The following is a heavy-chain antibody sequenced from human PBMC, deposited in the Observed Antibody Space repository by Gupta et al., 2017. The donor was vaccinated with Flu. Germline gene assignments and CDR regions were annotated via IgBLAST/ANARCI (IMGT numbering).Heavy chain of an antibody. V-gene: IGHV3-21*01. D-gene: IGHD2-15*01. J-gene: IGHJ4*02. Sequence: EVQLVESGGGLVKPGGSLRLSCAASGFTFSSYSMNWVRQAPGKGLEWVSSISSSSSYIYYADSVKGRFTISRDNAKNSLYLQMNSLRAEDTAVYYCAREKVYCSGGSCYRGYFDYWGQGTLVTVSS. CDR1: GFTFSSYS. CDR2: ISSSSSYI. CDR3: AREKVYCSGGSCYRGYFDY.